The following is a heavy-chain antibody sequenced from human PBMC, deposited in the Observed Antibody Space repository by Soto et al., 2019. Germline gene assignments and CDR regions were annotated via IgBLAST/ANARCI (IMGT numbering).Heavy chain of an antibody. CDR2: IWYDGSNK. Sequence: QVQLVESGGGVVQPGGSLRLCCAASGFIFNDYAMHWVRQAPGKGLEWVSFIWYDGSNKHYADSVEGRFTIARDNTKNTLHLQMNSLRLEDTAVYYCVRDPPASGFALDVWGQGTTVTV. CDR3: VRDPPASGFALDV. D-gene: IGHD6-13*01. V-gene: IGHV3-33*01. CDR1: GFIFNDYA. J-gene: IGHJ6*02.